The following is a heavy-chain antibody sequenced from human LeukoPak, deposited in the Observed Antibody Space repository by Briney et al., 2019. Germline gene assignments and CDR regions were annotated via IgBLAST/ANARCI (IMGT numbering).Heavy chain of an antibody. Sequence: ASVKVSCKASGYSFTGHYIHWVRQPPGQGLEWMGWINPHSGATNYAQKIQGRVTMTRDTSISTAYMELSSLGSDDTAMYYCARVRVGATGSLDVFNLWGQGTMVTVSS. D-gene: IGHD1-26*01. CDR2: INPHSGAT. J-gene: IGHJ3*01. V-gene: IGHV1-2*02. CDR1: GYSFTGHY. CDR3: ARVRVGATGSLDVFNL.